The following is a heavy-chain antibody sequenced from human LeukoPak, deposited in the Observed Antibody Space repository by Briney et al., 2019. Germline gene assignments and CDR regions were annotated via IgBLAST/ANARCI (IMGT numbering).Heavy chain of an antibody. CDR2: ISYDGSNK. CDR3: AKDALGYCSGGSCSTRSWFDP. Sequence: PGRSPRLSCAASGFTFSSYGMHWVRQAPGKGLEWVAVISYDGSNKYYADSVKGRFTISRDNSKNTLYLQMNSLRAEDTAVYYCAKDALGYCSGGSCSTRSWFDPWGQGTLVTVSS. D-gene: IGHD2-15*01. CDR1: GFTFSSYG. V-gene: IGHV3-30*18. J-gene: IGHJ5*02.